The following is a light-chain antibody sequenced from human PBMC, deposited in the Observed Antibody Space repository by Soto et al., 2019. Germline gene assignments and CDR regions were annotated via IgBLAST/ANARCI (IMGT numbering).Light chain of an antibody. CDR2: DAS. V-gene: IGKV3-11*01. CDR1: QSVSSY. J-gene: IGKJ1*01. CDR3: QQRSNWWT. Sequence: EIVLTQSPATLSFSPGERATLSFRASQSVSSYLAWYQQKPGQAPSLLIYDASNRATGIPARFSGSGSGTDFTLTISRLKPEDFAVYYCQQRSNWWTFGQGTKVEIK.